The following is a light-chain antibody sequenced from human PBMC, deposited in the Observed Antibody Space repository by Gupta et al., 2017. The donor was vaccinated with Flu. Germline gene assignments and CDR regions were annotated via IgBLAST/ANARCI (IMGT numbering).Light chain of an antibody. J-gene: IGLJ3*02. CDR3: NSRESRSNTIAV. CDR2: GKN. CDR1: SLRSYY. V-gene: IGLV3-19*01. Sequence: SSELTQDPAVSVALGQTVRITCQGDSLRSYYASWYQQKPGQAPRLVIYGKNNRPSGSPDRGSGSSSGNTAAVTITGAQAEEEADYYCNSRESRSNTIAVFGGGTTLTVL.